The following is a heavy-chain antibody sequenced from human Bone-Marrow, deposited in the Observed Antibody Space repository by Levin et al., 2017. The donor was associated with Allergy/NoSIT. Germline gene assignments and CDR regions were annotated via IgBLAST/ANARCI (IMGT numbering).Heavy chain of an antibody. CDR1: GGSVSSGSYY. CDR2: IYYSGST. Sequence: SETLSLTCTVSGGSVSSGSYYWSWIRQPPGKGLEWIGYIYYSGSTNYNPSLKSRVTISVDTSKNQFSLKLSSVTAADTAVYYCARGSNHYGDYCYYYGMDVWGQGTTVTVSS. J-gene: IGHJ6*02. V-gene: IGHV4-61*01. D-gene: IGHD4-17*01. CDR3: ARGSNHYGDYCYYYGMDV.